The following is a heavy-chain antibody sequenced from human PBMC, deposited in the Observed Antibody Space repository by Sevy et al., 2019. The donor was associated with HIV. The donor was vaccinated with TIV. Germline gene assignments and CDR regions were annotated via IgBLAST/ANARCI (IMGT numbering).Heavy chain of an antibody. CDR3: ARPLVGWRVIAAAGTGWFDP. V-gene: IGHV4-39*01. D-gene: IGHD6-13*01. CDR1: GGSISSSSYY. Sequence: SDTLSLTCTVSGGSISSSSYYWGWIRQPPGKGLEWIGSIYDSGSTYYNPSLKSRVTISVDTSKNQFSLKLSSVTAADTAVYYCARPLVGWRVIAAAGTGWFDPWGQGTLVTVSS. J-gene: IGHJ5*02. CDR2: IYDSGST.